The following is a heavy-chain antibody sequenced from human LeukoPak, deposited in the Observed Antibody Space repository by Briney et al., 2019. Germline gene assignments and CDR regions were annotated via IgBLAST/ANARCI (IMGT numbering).Heavy chain of an antibody. CDR2: INAGNGNT. V-gene: IGHV1-3*01. CDR3: ARDFAWGSGGAPIDDNWLDP. CDR1: GYTFTSYA. J-gene: IGHJ5*02. D-gene: IGHD7-27*01. Sequence: ASVKVSCKASGYTFTSYAMHWVRQALGQRLEWMGWINAGNGNTKYSQKFQGRVTITRDTSASTAYMELSSLRSEDTAVYYCARDFAWGSGGAPIDDNWLDPWGQGILVTVSS.